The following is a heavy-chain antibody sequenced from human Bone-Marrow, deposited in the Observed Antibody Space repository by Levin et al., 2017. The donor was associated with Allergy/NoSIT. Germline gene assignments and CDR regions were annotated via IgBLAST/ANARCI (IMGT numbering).Heavy chain of an antibody. CDR1: GFTFSSYA. J-gene: IGHJ6*02. CDR3: ARVSYGDYVTYYYYGMDV. V-gene: IGHV3-30-3*01. D-gene: IGHD4-17*01. Sequence: GGSLRLSCAASGFTFSSYAMHWVRQAPGKGLEWVAVISYDGSNKYYADSVKGRFTISRDNSKNTLYLQMNSLRAEDTAVYYCARVSYGDYVTYYYYGMDVWGQGTTVTVSS. CDR2: ISYDGSNK.